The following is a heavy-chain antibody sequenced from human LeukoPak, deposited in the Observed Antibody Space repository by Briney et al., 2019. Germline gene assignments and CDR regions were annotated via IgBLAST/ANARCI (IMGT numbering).Heavy chain of an antibody. CDR2: ITGSGTGT. D-gene: IGHD3-3*01. V-gene: IGHV3-43*02. CDR1: GFTFDEYA. J-gene: IGHJ5*02. Sequence: QPGRSLRLSCTASGFTFDEYAMHWVRQVPGKGLQWVSVITGSGTGTDYADSVKGRFTISRDNSRNSLYLQMNSLRIEDTALYYCAKDMDHYDFWTGGFDPWGQGTLVTVSS. CDR3: AKDMDHYDFWTGGFDP.